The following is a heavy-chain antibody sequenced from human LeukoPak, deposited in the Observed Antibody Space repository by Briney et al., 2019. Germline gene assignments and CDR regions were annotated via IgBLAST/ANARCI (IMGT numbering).Heavy chain of an antibody. V-gene: IGHV3-23*01. Sequence: GGSLRLSCAASGFTFNTYAMNWVRQAPGKGLEWVSAISGSGDNTYYADSVKGRFTISRDDSKNTVYLQMNSLRAEDTAVYYCAKDQFDKGSYAAFDYWGQGTLVPVSS. CDR1: GFTFNTYA. D-gene: IGHD3-10*01. CDR3: AKDQFDKGSYAAFDY. J-gene: IGHJ4*02. CDR2: ISGSGDNT.